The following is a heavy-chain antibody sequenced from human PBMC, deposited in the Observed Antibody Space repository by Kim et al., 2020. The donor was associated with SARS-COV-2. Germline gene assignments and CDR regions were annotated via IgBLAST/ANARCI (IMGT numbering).Heavy chain of an antibody. V-gene: IGHV4-59*08. Sequence: LKSRVTISVDTSKNQFSRKLSSVTAADTAVYYCARHLPHLWKHNSWFDPWGQGTLVTVSS. J-gene: IGHJ5*02. D-gene: IGHD3-10*01. CDR3: ARHLPHLWKHNSWFDP.